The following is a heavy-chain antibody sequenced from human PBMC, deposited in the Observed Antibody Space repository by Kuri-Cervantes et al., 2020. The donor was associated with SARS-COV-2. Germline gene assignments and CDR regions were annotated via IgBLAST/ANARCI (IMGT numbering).Heavy chain of an antibody. Sequence: GGSLRLSCAASGFTVSSNYMSWVRQAPGKGLEWVSYISSSGSTIYYADSVRGRFTISRDNAKNSLYLQMNSLRAEDTAVYYCARDYGDYGYYYYYYMDVWGKGTTVTVSS. J-gene: IGHJ6*03. CDR2: ISSSGSTI. D-gene: IGHD4-17*01. CDR1: GFTVSSNY. V-gene: IGHV3-11*04. CDR3: ARDYGDYGYYYYYYMDV.